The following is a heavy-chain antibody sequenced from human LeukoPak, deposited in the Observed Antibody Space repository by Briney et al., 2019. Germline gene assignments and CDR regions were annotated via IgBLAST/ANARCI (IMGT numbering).Heavy chain of an antibody. D-gene: IGHD5-18*01. J-gene: IGHJ4*02. CDR1: GFTFDDYA. Sequence: GGSLRLSCAASGFTFDDYAMHWVRQAPGMGLEWVSGISWNSGIIDYADSVKGRFTMSRDNAKNSLYLQMNSLRADDTALYYCAKDNRGYSYGSWGYFDYWGQGTLVTVSS. CDR2: ISWNSGII. V-gene: IGHV3-9*01. CDR3: AKDNRGYSYGSWGYFDY.